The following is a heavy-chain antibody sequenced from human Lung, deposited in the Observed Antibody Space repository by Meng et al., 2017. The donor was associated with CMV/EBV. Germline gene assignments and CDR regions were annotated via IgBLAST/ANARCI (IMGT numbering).Heavy chain of an antibody. J-gene: IGHJ4*02. D-gene: IGHD1-26*01. Sequence: EVQLVESGGGLVQPGGSLRLSCAVSGFTFGRYWMHWVRRAPGKVLEWVARIDSDGRDITYADSVRGRFIISRDDAKNTLFLQMNSLRLEDTAVYYCARGLAESFGWEMGYWGQGTLVTVSS. V-gene: IGHV3-74*03. CDR1: GFTFGRYW. CDR2: IDSDGRDI. CDR3: ARGLAESFGWEMGY.